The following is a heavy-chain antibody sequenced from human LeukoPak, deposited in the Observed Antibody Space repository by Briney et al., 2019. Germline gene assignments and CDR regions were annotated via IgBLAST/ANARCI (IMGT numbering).Heavy chain of an antibody. CDR2: IYPGGSDT. CDR1: GYSFTSYW. CDR3: ARAPLQYCSGGSCQSPPDY. V-gene: IGHV5-51*01. D-gene: IGHD2-15*01. Sequence: GESLKISCKGSGYSFTSYWIGWVRQMPGKGLEWMGIIYPGGSDTRYSPSFQGQVTISADKSISTAYLQWSSLKASDTAMYYCARAPLQYCSGGSCQSPPDYWGQGTLVTVSS. J-gene: IGHJ4*02.